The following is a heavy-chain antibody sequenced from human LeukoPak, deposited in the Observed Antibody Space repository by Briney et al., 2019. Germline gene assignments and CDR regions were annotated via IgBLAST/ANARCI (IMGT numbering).Heavy chain of an antibody. CDR2: IYYSGST. D-gene: IGHD3-22*01. V-gene: IGHV4-39*07. CDR1: GGSISSSSYY. J-gene: IGHJ4*02. Sequence: SETLSLTCTVSGGSISSSSYYWGWIRQPPGKGLEWIGSIYYSGSTYYNPSLKSRVTISVDTSKNQFSLKLSSVTAADTAVYYCARVLPLYDSSGYPNTYWGQGTLVTVSS. CDR3: ARVLPLYDSSGYPNTY.